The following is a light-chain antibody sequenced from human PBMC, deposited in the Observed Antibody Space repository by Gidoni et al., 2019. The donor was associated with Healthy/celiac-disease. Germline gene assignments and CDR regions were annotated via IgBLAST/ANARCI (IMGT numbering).Light chain of an antibody. Sequence: QSALTQPASVSGSPAPSITISCTGTSSDVGGYNHVSWYQQHPGKAPKLMIYDVSNRPSGVSNRFSGSKSGNTASLTISGLQAEDEADYYCSSYTSSSTQVFGTGTKVTVL. CDR3: SSYTSSSTQV. CDR2: DVS. J-gene: IGLJ1*01. V-gene: IGLV2-14*01. CDR1: SSDVGGYNH.